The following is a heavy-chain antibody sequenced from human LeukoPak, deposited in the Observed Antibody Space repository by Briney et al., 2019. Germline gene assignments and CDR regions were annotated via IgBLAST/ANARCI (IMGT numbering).Heavy chain of an antibody. CDR2: ISWNSGSI. D-gene: IGHD3-10*01. J-gene: IGHJ4*02. Sequence: GGSLRLSCAASGFTFDDYAMHWVRQGPGKGLEWVSGISWNSGSIGYADSVKGRFTISRDNAKNSLYLQMNSLRAEDTALYYCAKCSEISPMVRGVITYYFDYWGQGTPVTVSS. V-gene: IGHV3-9*01. CDR3: AKCSEISPMVRGVITYYFDY. CDR1: GFTFDDYA.